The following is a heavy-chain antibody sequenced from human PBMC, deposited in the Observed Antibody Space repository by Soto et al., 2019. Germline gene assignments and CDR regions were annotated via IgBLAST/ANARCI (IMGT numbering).Heavy chain of an antibody. D-gene: IGHD6-13*01. CDR3: ARGEGSSWGNYYYGMDV. CDR2: ISHSGRT. Sequence: PSETLSLTCTVSGASLRSGSYYWSWIRQPPGKGLEWIGYISHSGRTNYDPSLKSGLTMSVDTSQNQFSLKLSSVTAADTAVYYCARGEGSSWGNYYYGMDVWGQGTTVTVSS. V-gene: IGHV4-61*01. J-gene: IGHJ6*02. CDR1: GASLRSGSYY.